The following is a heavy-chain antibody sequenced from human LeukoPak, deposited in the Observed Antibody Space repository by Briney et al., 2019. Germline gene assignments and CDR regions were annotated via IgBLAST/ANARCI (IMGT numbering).Heavy chain of an antibody. J-gene: IGHJ4*02. V-gene: IGHV4-59*08. CDR1: GGTISSYC. CDR2: IYYSGST. D-gene: IGHD6-13*01. CDR3: ASAYRAAAGTSVFVY. Sequence: SETLSLTCTASGGTISSYCWSWIRQPPGKGLEWIGYIYYSGSTNYNPSLKSRVTISVDTSKNQFSLKLSSVTAADTAVYYCASAYRAAAGTSVFVYWGQGTLVTVSS.